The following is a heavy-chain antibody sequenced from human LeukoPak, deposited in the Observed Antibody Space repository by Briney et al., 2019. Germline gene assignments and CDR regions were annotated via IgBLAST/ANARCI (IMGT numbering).Heavy chain of an antibody. CDR2: ITGSGGDT. Sequence: GGSLRLSCAASGVTFSNYALSWVRQAPGKGLEWVSAITGSGGDTYYADSVKGRFTISRDNSKNTLYLQMNSLRAEDTAVYYCAKVMGYCSGGSCYPGYWGQGTLVTVSS. D-gene: IGHD2-15*01. CDR1: GVTFSNYA. J-gene: IGHJ4*02. V-gene: IGHV3-23*01. CDR3: AKVMGYCSGGSCYPGY.